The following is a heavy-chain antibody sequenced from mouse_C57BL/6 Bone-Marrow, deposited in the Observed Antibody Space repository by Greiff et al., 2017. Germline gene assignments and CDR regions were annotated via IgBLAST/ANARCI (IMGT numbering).Heavy chain of an antibody. J-gene: IGHJ4*01. Sequence: EVQGVESGPGLVKPSQTVFLTCTVTGISITTGNYRWSWIRQFPGNKLEWIGYIYYSGTITYNPSLTSRTTITRDTPKNQFFLEMNSLTAEDTATYYCARDYYGSSYGYYAMDYWGQGTSVTVSS. CDR2: IYYSGTI. D-gene: IGHD1-1*01. CDR3: ARDYYGSSYGYYAMDY. CDR1: GISITTGNYR. V-gene: IGHV3-5*01.